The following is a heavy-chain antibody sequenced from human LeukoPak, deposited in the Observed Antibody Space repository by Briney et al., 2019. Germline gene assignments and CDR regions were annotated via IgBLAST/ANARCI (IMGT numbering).Heavy chain of an antibody. CDR3: ARSPGQWLVRYYFDY. D-gene: IGHD6-19*01. V-gene: IGHV3-74*01. Sequence: GGSLRLSCAVSGFTFSITWMHWVRQPPGKGLVWVSRINSDGSSTSYADSVKGRFTISRDNAKNTLYLQMNSLRAEDTAVYYCARSPGQWLVRYYFDYWGQGTLVTVSS. J-gene: IGHJ4*02. CDR2: INSDGSST. CDR1: GFTFSITW.